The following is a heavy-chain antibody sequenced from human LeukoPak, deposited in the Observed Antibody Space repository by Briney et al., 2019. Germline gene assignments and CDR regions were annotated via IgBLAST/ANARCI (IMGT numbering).Heavy chain of an antibody. CDR2: INPNSGGT. D-gene: IGHD2-2*01. CDR1: GYTFTGYY. J-gene: IGHJ4*02. Sequence: EASVKVSCKASGYTFTGYYVHWVRQAPGQGLEWMGWINPNSGGTNYAQKFQGRVTMTRDTSISTAYMELSRLRSDDTAVYYCARGFVVVPAAMSYWGQVTLVTVSS. V-gene: IGHV1-2*02. CDR3: ARGFVVVPAAMSY.